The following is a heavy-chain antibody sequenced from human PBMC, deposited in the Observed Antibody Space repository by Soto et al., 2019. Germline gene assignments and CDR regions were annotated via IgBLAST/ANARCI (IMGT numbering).Heavy chain of an antibody. CDR2: IRGKADSYAT. CDR3: TRPYCSSTSCLGLDN. CDR1: GFTFSGSA. D-gene: IGHD2-2*01. J-gene: IGHJ3*02. Sequence: GSLRLSCAASGFTFSGSAIHWVRQASGKGLEWVGRIRGKADSYATAYAASVKGRFAISREDSKNTAYLQMNSLKTEDTAVYYCTRPYCSSTSCLGLDNWGQATIVTVSS. V-gene: IGHV3-73*01.